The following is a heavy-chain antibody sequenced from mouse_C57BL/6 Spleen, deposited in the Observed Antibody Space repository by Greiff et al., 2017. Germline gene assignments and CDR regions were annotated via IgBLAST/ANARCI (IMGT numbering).Heavy chain of an antibody. J-gene: IGHJ3*01. D-gene: IGHD2-5*01. V-gene: IGHV5-9-1*02. CDR3: TREAYSNYFAY. CDR2: ISSGGDYI. CDR1: GFTFSSYA. Sequence: EVNVVESGEGLVKPGGSLKLSCAASGFTFSSYAMSWVRQTPEKRLEWVAYISSGGDYIYYADTVKGRFTISRDNARNTLYLQMSSLKSEDTAMYYCTREAYSNYFAYWGQGTLVTVSA.